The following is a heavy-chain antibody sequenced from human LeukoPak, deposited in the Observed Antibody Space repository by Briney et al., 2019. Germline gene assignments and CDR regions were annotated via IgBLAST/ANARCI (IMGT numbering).Heavy chain of an antibody. D-gene: IGHD3-22*01. Sequence: RPGGSLRLSCAASGFTFSSYGMSWVRQAPGKGLEWVSSISGSGTTTHYADSVKGRFTISRDNSKNTVYLEMNNLRAEDTAVYYCAKMYYYDYSGMSGGQGALVTVSS. CDR3: AKMYYYDYSGMS. CDR2: ISGSGTTT. J-gene: IGHJ4*02. V-gene: IGHV3-23*01. CDR1: GFTFSSYG.